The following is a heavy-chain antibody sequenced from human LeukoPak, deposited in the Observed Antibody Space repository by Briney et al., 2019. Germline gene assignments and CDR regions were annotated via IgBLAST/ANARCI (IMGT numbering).Heavy chain of an antibody. CDR3: AALPGDNDAFDI. D-gene: IGHD7-27*01. CDR1: GGSISSSSYY. J-gene: IGHJ3*02. CDR2: IYYSGST. Sequence: SSETLSLTCTVSGGSISSSSYYWGWIRQPPGKGLEWIGSIYYSGSTYYNPSLKSRVTISVDTSKSQFSLKLSSVTAADTAVYYCAALPGDNDAFDIWGQGTMVTVSS. V-gene: IGHV4-39*01.